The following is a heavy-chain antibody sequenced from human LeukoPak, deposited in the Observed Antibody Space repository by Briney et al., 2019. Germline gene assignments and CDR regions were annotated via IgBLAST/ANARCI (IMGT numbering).Heavy chain of an antibody. D-gene: IGHD3-3*01. J-gene: IGHJ2*01. CDR3: ARDIGGAIFGVVIANWYFDL. Sequence: PSETLSLTCTVSSGSISSYYWSWIRQPPGKGLEWIGYIYYSGSTNYNPSLKSRVTISVDTSKNQFSLKLSSVTAADTAVYYCARDIGGAIFGVVIANWYFDLWGRGTLVTVSS. V-gene: IGHV4-59*01. CDR2: IYYSGST. CDR1: SGSISSYY.